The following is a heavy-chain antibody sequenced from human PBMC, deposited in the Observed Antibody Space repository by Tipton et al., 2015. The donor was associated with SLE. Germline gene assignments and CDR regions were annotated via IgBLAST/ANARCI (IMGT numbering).Heavy chain of an antibody. Sequence: TLSLTCTVSGGSISSYYWSWIRQPPGKGLEWIGYIYYSGSTNYNPSLKSRVTISVDTSKNQFSLNLSSATAADTAVYYCARVYSGSYYKGFDIWGQGTMVTVSS. CDR3: ARVYSGSYYKGFDI. V-gene: IGHV4-59*08. CDR1: GGSISSYY. CDR2: IYYSGST. D-gene: IGHD1-26*01. J-gene: IGHJ3*02.